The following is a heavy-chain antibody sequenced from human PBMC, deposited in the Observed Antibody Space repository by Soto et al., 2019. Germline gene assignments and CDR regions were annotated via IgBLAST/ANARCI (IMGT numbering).Heavy chain of an antibody. CDR1: CGSISNSNW. CDR2: IYHSGST. Sequence: SLTCAVSCGSISNSNWLSWVRHPPGKGLEWIGEIYHSGSTNYNPSLKSRITTSLDKFRAQFFLKLSSVIAADTAVYYCAITGIAVAGGTSVWGQGALDTVSS. CDR3: AITGIAVAGGTSV. V-gene: IGHV4-4*02. D-gene: IGHD6-19*01. J-gene: IGHJ4*02.